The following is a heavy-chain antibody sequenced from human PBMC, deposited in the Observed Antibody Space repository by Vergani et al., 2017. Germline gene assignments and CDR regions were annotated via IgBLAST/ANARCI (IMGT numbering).Heavy chain of an antibody. J-gene: IGHJ6*03. CDR3: SRDFEAAPLMHYYMDV. CDR2: INSDGSST. CDR1: GFPFSSYW. D-gene: IGHD6-13*01. V-gene: IGHV3-74*01. Sequence: EVQLVESGGGLVQPGGSLRLSCAASGFPFSSYWMHWVRQAPGKGLVWVSRINSDGSSTSYADSVKGRFTISRDNAKNTLYLQMNSLRAEDTAVYYCSRDFEAAPLMHYYMDVWGKGTTVTVSS.